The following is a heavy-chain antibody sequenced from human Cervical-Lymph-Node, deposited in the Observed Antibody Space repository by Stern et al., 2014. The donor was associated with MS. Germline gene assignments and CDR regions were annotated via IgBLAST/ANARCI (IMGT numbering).Heavy chain of an antibody. D-gene: IGHD3-3*01. Sequence: QLQLQESGPGLVKPSETLSLTCTVSGGSISVNNYYWGWFRQSPGKGLEWIGNIYYTGSTSYNPSLKSRVIISVDTSKSQFSLRVSSLTAADTAVYYCARLPRYDFWTWGQGTLVTVSS. CDR3: ARLPRYDFWT. V-gene: IGHV4-39*01. J-gene: IGHJ5*02. CDR1: GGSISVNNYY. CDR2: IYYTGST.